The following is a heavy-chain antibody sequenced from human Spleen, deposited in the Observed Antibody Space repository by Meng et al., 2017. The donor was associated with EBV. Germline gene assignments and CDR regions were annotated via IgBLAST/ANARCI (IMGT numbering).Heavy chain of an antibody. D-gene: IGHD5-24*01. Sequence: VHRQGSAPGLLKPARTLSLPCAVSGDSITYSNWWSWVRQPPGKGLEWIGEIYHSGSTNYNPSLKSRVTISVDKSKNQFSLKLTSVTAADTAVYYCARIDGYSNFDYWGQGTLVTVSS. CDR1: GDSITYSNW. V-gene: IGHV4-4*02. J-gene: IGHJ4*02. CDR2: IYHSGST. CDR3: ARIDGYSNFDY.